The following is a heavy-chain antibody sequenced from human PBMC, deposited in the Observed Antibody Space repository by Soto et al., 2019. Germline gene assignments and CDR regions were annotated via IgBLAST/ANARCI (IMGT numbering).Heavy chain of an antibody. V-gene: IGHV3-48*02. CDR3: ARERVPAAKRGYYYGMDV. CDR2: ISSSSSTI. CDR1: GFTFSSYS. Sequence: GSLRLSCAASGFTFSSYSMNWVRQAPGKGLEWVSYISSSSSTIYYADSVKGRFTISRDNAKNSLYLQMNSLRDEDTAVYYCARERVPAAKRGYYYGMDVWGQGTTVTVS. D-gene: IGHD2-2*01. J-gene: IGHJ6*02.